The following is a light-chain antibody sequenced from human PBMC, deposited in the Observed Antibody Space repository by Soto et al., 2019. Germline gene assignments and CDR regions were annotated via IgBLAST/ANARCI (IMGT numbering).Light chain of an antibody. J-gene: IGKJ1*01. V-gene: IGKV1-5*01. CDR2: DVS. CDR3: QQYNRFWT. CDR1: QGVDTW. Sequence: DIQMTQSPSTLSASVGDRVTITCRASQGVDTWLAWYQQKPGKAPKLLIYDVSSLESGVPSRFSGSGSGTEFTLTISSLQPDDSATYYCQQYNRFWTFGQGTKVDIK.